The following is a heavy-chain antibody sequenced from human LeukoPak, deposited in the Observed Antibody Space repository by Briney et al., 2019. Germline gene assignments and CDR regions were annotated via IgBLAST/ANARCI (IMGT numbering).Heavy chain of an antibody. CDR2: ISRSSGSI. CDR3: VSCQHDGYNSLDYFDY. CDR1: GFTFSSYS. Sequence: PGGSLRLSCAASGFTFSSYSMNWARQAPGKGLEWVSSISRSSGSIYYADSVKGRFTISRDNAKNSLYLQMNSLRAEDTAVYYCVSCQHDGYNSLDYFDYWGQGTLVTVSS. V-gene: IGHV3-21*01. J-gene: IGHJ4*02. D-gene: IGHD5-24*01.